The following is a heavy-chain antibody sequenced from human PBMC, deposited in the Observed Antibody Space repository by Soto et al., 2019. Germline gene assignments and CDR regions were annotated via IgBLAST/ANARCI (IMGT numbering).Heavy chain of an antibody. D-gene: IGHD1-26*01. CDR1: GFTFSSYG. CDR2: ISYDGSNK. Sequence: GGSLRLSCAASGFTFSSYGMHWVRQAPGKGLEWVAVISYDGSNKYYADSVKGRFTISRDNSKNTLYLQMNSLRAEDTAVYYCAKDRSGSYSDYFDYWGQGTLVTVSS. V-gene: IGHV3-30*18. CDR3: AKDRSGSYSDYFDY. J-gene: IGHJ4*02.